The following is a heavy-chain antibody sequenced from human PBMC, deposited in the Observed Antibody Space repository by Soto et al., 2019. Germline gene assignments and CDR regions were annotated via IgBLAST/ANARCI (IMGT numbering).Heavy chain of an antibody. J-gene: IGHJ4*02. CDR2: IVPNVGTV. V-gene: IGHV1-69*06. CDR1: GGTLSSFINYP. D-gene: IGHD3-3*01. Sequence: QMQLVQSGAEVKKPGSSVKVSCKASGGTLSSFINYPINWVRQAPGQGLEWMGGIVPNVGTVNYAQKCQGRVKITADKSTGTAYMELSSLRSEDTALYYCARRDTSGFLRYFDNWGQGTLVPVSS. CDR3: ARRDTSGFLRYFDN.